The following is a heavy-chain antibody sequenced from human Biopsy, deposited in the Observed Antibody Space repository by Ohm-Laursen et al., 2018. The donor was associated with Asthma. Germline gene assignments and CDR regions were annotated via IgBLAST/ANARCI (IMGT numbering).Heavy chain of an antibody. D-gene: IGHD3-16*01. CDR2: IYYIGSN. V-gene: IGHV4-30-4*01. Sequence: TLSLTCTVSGGSISSGAYYWSCVRQPPGKGLEWIGYIYYIGSNYYNPSLKRRVAILLDTSKNQFSLKLSSVTAADTAVYFCARRGGVRRYFDYWGQGTLVTVSS. J-gene: IGHJ4*02. CDR3: ARRGGVRRYFDY. CDR1: GGSISSGAYY.